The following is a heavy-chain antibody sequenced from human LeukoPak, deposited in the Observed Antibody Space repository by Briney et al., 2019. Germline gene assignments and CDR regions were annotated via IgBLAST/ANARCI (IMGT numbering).Heavy chain of an antibody. J-gene: IGHJ5*02. V-gene: IGHV4-39*07. CDR2: IYYSGST. D-gene: IGHD2-2*02. CDR1: GGSISGSSYY. Sequence: PSETLSLTCTVSGGSISGSSYYWGWIRQPPGKGLEWIGSIYYSGSTNYNPSLKSRVTISVDTSKNQFSLKLSSVTAADTAVYYCARGRATPIGYCSSTSCYTFWRNWFDPWGQGTLVTVSS. CDR3: ARGRATPIGYCSSTSCYTFWRNWFDP.